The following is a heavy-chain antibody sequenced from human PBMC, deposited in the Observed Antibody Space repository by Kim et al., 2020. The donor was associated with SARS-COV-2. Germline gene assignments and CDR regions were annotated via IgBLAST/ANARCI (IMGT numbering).Heavy chain of an antibody. CDR2: ISYDGSNK. CDR3: ARETVIAAAGYYYYYGMDV. Sequence: LSLTCAASGFTFSSYGMHWVRQAPGKGLEWVAVISYDGSNKYYADSVKGRFTISRDNSKNTLYLQMNSLRAEDTAVYYCARETVIAAAGYYYYYGMDVWGQGTTVTVSS. CDR1: GFTFSSYG. J-gene: IGHJ6*02. V-gene: IGHV3-33*05. D-gene: IGHD6-13*01.